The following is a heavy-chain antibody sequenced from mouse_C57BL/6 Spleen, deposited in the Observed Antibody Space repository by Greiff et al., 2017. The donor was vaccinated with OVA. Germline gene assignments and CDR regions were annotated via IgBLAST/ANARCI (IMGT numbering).Heavy chain of an antibody. CDR2: INYDGSST. J-gene: IGHJ2*01. CDR3: ARVDYGSSFDY. Sequence: EVKVVESEGGLVQPGSSMKLSCTASGFTFSDYYMAWVRQVPEKGLEWVANINYDGSSTYYLDSLKSRFIISRDNAKNILYLQMSSLKSEDTATYYCARVDYGSSFDYWGQGTTLTVSS. CDR1: GFTFSDYY. V-gene: IGHV5-16*01. D-gene: IGHD1-1*01.